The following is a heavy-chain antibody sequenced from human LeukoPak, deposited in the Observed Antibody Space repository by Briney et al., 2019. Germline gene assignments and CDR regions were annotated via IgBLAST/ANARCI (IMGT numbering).Heavy chain of an antibody. CDR2: ISYDGSNK. CDR3: AKNHLTMVRGVIIDY. Sequence: GGSLRLSCAASGFTFSSYGMHWVRQAPGKGLEWVAVISYDGSNKYYADSVKGRSTISRDNSKNTLYLQMNSLRAEDTAVYYCAKNHLTMVRGVIIDYWGQGTLVTVSS. D-gene: IGHD3-10*01. J-gene: IGHJ4*02. V-gene: IGHV3-30*18. CDR1: GFTFSSYG.